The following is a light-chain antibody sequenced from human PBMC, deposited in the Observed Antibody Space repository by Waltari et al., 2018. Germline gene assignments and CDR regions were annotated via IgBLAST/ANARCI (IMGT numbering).Light chain of an antibody. CDR1: QSISSY. J-gene: IGKJ4*01. Sequence: DIQMTQSPSSLSASVGDRVTITCRASQSISSYLNWYQQKPGKAPKLLIYAASSLQSGAPAMFGGSGSGTDFTLTISSLQPEEFATSYCQQSYTALTIGGGTKVEIK. V-gene: IGKV1-39*01. CDR2: AAS. CDR3: QQSYTALT.